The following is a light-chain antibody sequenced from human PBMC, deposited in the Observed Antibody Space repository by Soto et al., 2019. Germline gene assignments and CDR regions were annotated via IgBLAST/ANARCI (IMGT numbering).Light chain of an antibody. CDR1: GGSVASDY. V-gene: IGLV6-57*01. CDR3: QSYDNNNWV. CDR2: EDN. J-gene: IGLJ3*02. Sequence: FMLTQPHSVSESPGKTVTISCTRSGGSVASDYVQWFQQRPGSSPTTVIYEDNESPSGVPDRFSGSIDSSSNSASLTISGLRTEDEADYYCQSYDNNNWVFGGGTKLTVL.